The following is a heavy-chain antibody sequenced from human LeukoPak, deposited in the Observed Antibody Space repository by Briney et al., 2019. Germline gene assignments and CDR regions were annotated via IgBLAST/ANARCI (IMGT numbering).Heavy chain of an antibody. J-gene: IGHJ4*02. CDR2: IHGSGDRT. D-gene: IGHD4/OR15-4a*01. CDR1: GFTFSSFA. V-gene: IGHV3-23*01. Sequence: PGGSLRLSCAASGFTFSSFAMSWVRQAPGSGLEWVSAIHGSGDRTYYADSVKGRFTISRDRSSVFLQMNGLRAEDTAVYYCAKGQGNDYGDQLHYWGQGTLVTVPS. CDR3: AKGQGNDYGDQLHY.